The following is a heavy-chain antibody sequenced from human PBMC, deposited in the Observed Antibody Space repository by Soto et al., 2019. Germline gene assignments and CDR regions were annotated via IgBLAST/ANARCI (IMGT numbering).Heavy chain of an antibody. CDR3: AREKTSVANSLGWIDP. J-gene: IGHJ5*02. CDR1: GGSISSGGYY. D-gene: IGHD5-18*01. CDR2: IYYSGST. V-gene: IGHV4-31*03. Sequence: PSETLSLTCTVSGGSISSGGYYWSWIRQHPGKGLEWIGYIYYSGSTYYNPSLKSRVTISVDTSKNQFSLKLSSVTAADTAVYYCAREKTSVANSLGWIDPWGQGILVTVSS.